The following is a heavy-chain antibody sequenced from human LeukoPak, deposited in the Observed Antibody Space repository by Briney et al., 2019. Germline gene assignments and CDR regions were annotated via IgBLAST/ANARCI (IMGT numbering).Heavy chain of an antibody. J-gene: IGHJ3*01. CDR3: ARDGDSGDFVGAFDV. CDR2: ISDTGST. Sequence: SETLSLTCSVSGGSMRTYYWGWVRQTPGKGLELIGYISDTGSTNYNPSLKSRVTISVDTSKSLFSLRLTSATAADTAVYYCARDGDSGDFVGAFDVWGQGTLVTVSS. CDR1: GGSMRTYY. V-gene: IGHV4-59*01. D-gene: IGHD4-17*01.